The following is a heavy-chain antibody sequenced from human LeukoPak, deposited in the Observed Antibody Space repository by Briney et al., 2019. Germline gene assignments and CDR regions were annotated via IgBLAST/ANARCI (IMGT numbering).Heavy chain of an antibody. D-gene: IGHD2-2*01. J-gene: IGHJ4*02. CDR3: ARSLPITGVVEIGFDY. Sequence: SETLSHICTVSGGSISSSIYYWAWIRQPPGKGLEWIGSIYYSGTTFYNPSLKSRVTISVDTSKNKFSLKLSSVTAADTAVYYCARSLPITGVVEIGFDYWGQGTLVTVPS. CDR2: IYYSGTT. V-gene: IGHV4-39*01. CDR1: GGSISSSIYY.